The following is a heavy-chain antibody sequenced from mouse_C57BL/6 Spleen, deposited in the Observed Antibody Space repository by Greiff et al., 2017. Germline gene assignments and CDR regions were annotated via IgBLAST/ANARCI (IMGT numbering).Heavy chain of an antibody. CDR1: GYTFTSYG. Sequence: QVQLQQPGAELVKPGASVKLSCTASGYTFTSYGMHWVKQRPGQGLEWIGMIHPDSGSTNYNEKFKSKATLTVDKSSSTAYMQLSSLTSEDSAVYYCARSTTALDYWGQGTTLTVSS. V-gene: IGHV1-64*01. CDR3: ARSTTALDY. J-gene: IGHJ2*01. D-gene: IGHD1-2*01. CDR2: IHPDSGST.